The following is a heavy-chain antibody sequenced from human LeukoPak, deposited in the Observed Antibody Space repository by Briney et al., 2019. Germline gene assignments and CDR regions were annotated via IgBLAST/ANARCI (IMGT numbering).Heavy chain of an antibody. CDR1: GYTFTGYY. CDR2: INPNSGGT. CDR3: AREYSSGWAFAY. J-gene: IGHJ4*02. D-gene: IGHD6-19*01. V-gene: IGHV1-2*06. Sequence: GASVKVSCKASGYTFTGYYMHWVRQAPGQGLEWMGRINPNSGGTNYAQKFQGRVTMTRDTSISTAYMELSRLRSDDTAVYYCAREYSSGWAFAYWGQGTLVTVSS.